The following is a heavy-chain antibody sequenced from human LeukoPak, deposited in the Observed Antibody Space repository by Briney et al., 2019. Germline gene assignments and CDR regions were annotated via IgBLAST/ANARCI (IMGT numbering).Heavy chain of an antibody. D-gene: IGHD2-15*01. J-gene: IGHJ4*02. CDR1: GYTFTGYY. V-gene: IGHV1-2*02. Sequence: ASVKVSCKAPGYTFTGYYMHWVRQAPGQGLEWMGWINPNSGGTNYAQKFQGRVTMTRDTSISTAYMELSRLRSDDTAVYYCARQFVVVVAAVDWGQGTLVTVSS. CDR3: ARQFVVVVAAVD. CDR2: INPNSGGT.